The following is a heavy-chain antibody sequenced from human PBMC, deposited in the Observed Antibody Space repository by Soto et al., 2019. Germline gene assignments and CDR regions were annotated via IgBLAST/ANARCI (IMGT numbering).Heavy chain of an antibody. CDR3: ARGSMSSSRPRRAFDI. V-gene: IGHV3-11*01. J-gene: IGHJ3*02. CDR2: ISSSGSTI. CDR1: GFTFSDYY. Sequence: GGSLRLSCAASGFTFSDYYMSWIRQAPGKGLEWVSYISSSGSTIYYADSVKGRFTISRDNAKNSLYLQMNSLRAEDTAVYYCARGSMSSSRPRRAFDIWGQGTMVTVSS. D-gene: IGHD6-13*01.